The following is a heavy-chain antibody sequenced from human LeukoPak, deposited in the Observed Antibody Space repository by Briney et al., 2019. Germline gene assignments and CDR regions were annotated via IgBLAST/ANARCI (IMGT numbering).Heavy chain of an antibody. J-gene: IGHJ4*02. CDR2: ISYDGGNK. CDR3: ARPTEGSGSNFDY. Sequence: GRSLRLSCAASGFTFSSHAMHWVRQAPGKGLEWVAVISYDGGNKYYADSVKGRFTISRDNSKNTLYLQMDSLRAEDTAVYYCARPTEGSGSNFDYWGQGTLVTASS. CDR1: GFTFSSHA. V-gene: IGHV3-30*04. D-gene: IGHD3-22*01.